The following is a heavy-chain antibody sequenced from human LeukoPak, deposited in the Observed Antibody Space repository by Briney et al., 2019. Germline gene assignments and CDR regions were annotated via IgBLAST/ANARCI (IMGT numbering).Heavy chain of an antibody. Sequence: PSETLSLTCTVSGGSISSFHWSWIRQPPGKGLEHIGNIYDSGSTYYNPSLKSRVTISVDTSKNQFSLKLSFVTAADTAVYYCARTYSGRSYYFDCWGQGTLVTVSS. CDR1: GGSISSFH. CDR2: IYDSGST. D-gene: IGHD1-26*01. V-gene: IGHV4-59*01. J-gene: IGHJ4*02. CDR3: ARTYSGRSYYFDC.